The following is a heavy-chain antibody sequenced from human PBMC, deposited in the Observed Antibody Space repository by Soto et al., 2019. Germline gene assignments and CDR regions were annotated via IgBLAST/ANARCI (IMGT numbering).Heavy chain of an antibody. CDR2: IYHSGNT. CDR1: GGSIRSSNW. CDR3: ARWGSWNLEGY. J-gene: IGHJ4*02. D-gene: IGHD1-7*01. V-gene: IGHV4-4*02. Sequence: PSETLSHTCAVSGGSIRSSNWWSWVRQPPGKGLKWIGEIYHSGNTNHNPSLKSRVTISVDKSKNQFSLKLSSVTAVDTAVYYCARWGSWNLEGYWGQGTLVTVS.